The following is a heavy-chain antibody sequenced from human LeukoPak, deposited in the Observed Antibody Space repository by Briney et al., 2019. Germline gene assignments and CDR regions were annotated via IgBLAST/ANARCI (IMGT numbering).Heavy chain of an antibody. J-gene: IGHJ4*02. D-gene: IGHD6-19*01. CDR3: AREAYSSGLYIPDY. V-gene: IGHV1-69*06. CDR2: IIPIFGTA. CDR1: GGTFSSYA. Sequence: SVKVSCKASGGTFSSYAISWVRQAPGQGLEWMGGIIPIFGTANYAQKFQGRVTITADKSTSTAYMEMSSLRSEDTAVYYCAREAYSSGLYIPDYWGQGTLVTVSS.